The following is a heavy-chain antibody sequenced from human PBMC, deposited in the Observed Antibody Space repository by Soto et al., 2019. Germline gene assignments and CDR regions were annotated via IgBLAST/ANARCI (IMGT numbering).Heavy chain of an antibody. Sequence: VGSLRLSCAASGFTFSSYGMHWVRQAPGKGLEWVAVIWYDGSNKYYADSVKGRFTISRDNSKNTLYLQMNSLRAEDTAVYYCARDGGAVVVPATLGGIDAFDIWGQGTMVTVSS. D-gene: IGHD2-2*01. CDR3: ARDGGAVVVPATLGGIDAFDI. V-gene: IGHV3-33*01. CDR2: IWYDGSNK. CDR1: GFTFSSYG. J-gene: IGHJ3*02.